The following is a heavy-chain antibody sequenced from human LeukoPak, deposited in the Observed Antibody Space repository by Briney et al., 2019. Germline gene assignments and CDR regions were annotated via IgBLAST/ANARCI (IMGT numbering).Heavy chain of an antibody. D-gene: IGHD3-22*01. CDR1: GYTFTGYY. CDR2: FNPNSGGT. CDR3: ARAGYYYDSSGEP. V-gene: IGHV1-2*02. J-gene: IGHJ5*02. Sequence: ASVKVSCKASGYTFTGYYMHWVRQAPGQGLEWMGWFNPNSGGTNYAQKFQGRVTMTRDTSISTAYMELSRLRSDDTAVYYCARAGYYYDSSGEPWGQGTLVTVSS.